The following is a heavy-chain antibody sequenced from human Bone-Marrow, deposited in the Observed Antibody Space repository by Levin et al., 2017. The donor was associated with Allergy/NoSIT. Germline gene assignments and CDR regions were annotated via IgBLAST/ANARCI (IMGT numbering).Heavy chain of an antibody. CDR2: IYYTGTT. D-gene: IGHD2-2*01. V-gene: IGHV4-61*01. CDR3: ATDSVMVPRAFDV. Sequence: GSLRLSCTVSGGSVSRGSYFWSWIRQPPGKGLEWIGYIYYTGTTTYNPSLKSRVAISVDTSKNQISLRLNSVTDADTAVYYCATDSVMVPRAFDVWGQGTVLIVSS. CDR1: GGSVSRGSYF. J-gene: IGHJ3*01.